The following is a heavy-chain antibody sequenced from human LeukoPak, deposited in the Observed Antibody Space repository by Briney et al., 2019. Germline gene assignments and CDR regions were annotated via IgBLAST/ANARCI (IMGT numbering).Heavy chain of an antibody. CDR2: ISYDGSNK. CDR3: AREEWELLRFFDY. CDR1: GFTFSSYA. J-gene: IGHJ4*02. V-gene: IGHV3-30*04. Sequence: GGSLRLSCAASGFTFSSYAMHWVRQAPGKGLEWVAVISYDGSNKYYADSVKGRFTISRDNSKNTLYLQMNSLRAEDTAVYYCAREEWELLRFFDYWGQGTLVTVSS. D-gene: IGHD1-26*01.